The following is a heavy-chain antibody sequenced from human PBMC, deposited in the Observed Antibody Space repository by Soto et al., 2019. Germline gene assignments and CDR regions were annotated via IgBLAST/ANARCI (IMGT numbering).Heavy chain of an antibody. CDR1: VFTFSSYG. Sequence: PVGSLRLSCASSVFTFSSYGMHWVRHAPGKGLEWVAVIWYDGSNKYYADSVKGRFTISRDNSKNTLYLQMNSLRAEDTAVYYCARVPKKLGAFDVWGQGTMVSVS. CDR2: IWYDGSNK. CDR3: ARVPKKLGAFDV. J-gene: IGHJ3*01. V-gene: IGHV3-33*01. D-gene: IGHD6-6*01.